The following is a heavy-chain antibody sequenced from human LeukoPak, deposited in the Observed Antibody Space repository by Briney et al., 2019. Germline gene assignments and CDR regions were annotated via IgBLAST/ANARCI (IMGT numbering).Heavy chain of an antibody. V-gene: IGHV1-3*01. D-gene: IGHD3-10*01. CDR3: AREPLLWFGEPIGPFDY. CDR2: INAGNGNT. J-gene: IGHJ4*02. Sequence: GASVNVSYTAFGYTFTIYAMHWVRQAPGQRLEWVGWINAGNGNTKYSQKFQGRVTITRDTSASTAYMELSSLRSEDTAVYYCAREPLLWFGEPIGPFDYWGQGTLVTVSS. CDR1: GYTFTIYA.